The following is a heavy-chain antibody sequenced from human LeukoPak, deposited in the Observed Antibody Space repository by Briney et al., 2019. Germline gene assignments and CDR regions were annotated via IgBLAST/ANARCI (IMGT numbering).Heavy chain of an antibody. CDR2: INPNSGGT. J-gene: IGHJ4*02. D-gene: IGHD2-15*01. CDR1: GYTFTGYY. CDR3: ARGQKSRSGGSCLGY. Sequence: ASVKVSCKASGYTFTGYYMHWVRQAPGQGLEWMGWINPNSGGTNYAQKFQGRVTMTRDTSISTAYMELSWLRSDDTAVYYCARGQKSRSGGSCLGYWGQGALVTVSS. V-gene: IGHV1-2*02.